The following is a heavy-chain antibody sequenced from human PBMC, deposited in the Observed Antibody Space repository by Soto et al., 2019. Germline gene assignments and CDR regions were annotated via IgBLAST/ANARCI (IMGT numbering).Heavy chain of an antibody. CDR1: GFAFSGFD. CDR3: TRRHCSGGGCYSDFDY. CDR2: IKTKADSYAT. J-gene: IGHJ4*02. Sequence: EVQLVESGGGLVQPGGSLKLSCIASGFAFSGFDIHWVRQASGEGLEWVGRIKTKADSYATAFAASVKGRFTISRDDSKNTAYLEMNSLKTEDTAVYYCTRRHCSGGGCYSDFDYWDQGILVTVSS. V-gene: IGHV3-73*01. D-gene: IGHD2-15*01.